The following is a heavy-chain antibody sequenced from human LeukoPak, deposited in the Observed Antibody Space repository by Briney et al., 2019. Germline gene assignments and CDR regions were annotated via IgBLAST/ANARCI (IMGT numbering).Heavy chain of an antibody. D-gene: IGHD4/OR15-4a*01. CDR2: ISSSGSTI. J-gene: IGHJ3*02. Sequence: PGGSLRLSCAASGFTFSDYYMSWIRQAPGKGLEWVSYISSSGSTIYYADSVKGRFTISRDNAKNSLYLQMNSLRAEDTAVYYCARDPLWGSADAFDIWGQGTMVTVSS. CDR3: ARDPLWGSADAFDI. CDR1: GFTFSDYY. V-gene: IGHV3-11*01.